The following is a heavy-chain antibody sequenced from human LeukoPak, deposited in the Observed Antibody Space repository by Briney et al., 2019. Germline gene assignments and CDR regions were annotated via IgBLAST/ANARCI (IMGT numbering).Heavy chain of an antibody. CDR2: ISSSGSTI. J-gene: IGHJ5*02. V-gene: IGHV3-11*01. D-gene: IGHD3-22*01. CDR3: ARSDSSGYPNWFDP. Sequence: GRSLRLSCAASGFTFTAYYMSWIRQAPGNGLEWVSYISSSGSTIYYADSVKGRFTISRDNAKNSLYLQMNSLRAEDTAVYYCARSDSSGYPNWFDPWGQGTLVTVSS. CDR1: GFTFTAYY.